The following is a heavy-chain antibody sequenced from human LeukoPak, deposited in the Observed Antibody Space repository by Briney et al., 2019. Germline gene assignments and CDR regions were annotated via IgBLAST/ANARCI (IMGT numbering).Heavy chain of an antibody. CDR1: GFTFSSYA. J-gene: IGHJ4*02. Sequence: GGALKLSCAASGFTFSSYAMHWVRQAPGKGLEWVAVISYDGSNKYYADSLKGRFTISRDNSKNTLYLQMNSLRAEDTAVYYCARRQKLACDYWGQGTLVTVSS. D-gene: IGHD6-13*01. CDR3: ARRQKLACDY. CDR2: ISYDGSNK. V-gene: IGHV3-30*04.